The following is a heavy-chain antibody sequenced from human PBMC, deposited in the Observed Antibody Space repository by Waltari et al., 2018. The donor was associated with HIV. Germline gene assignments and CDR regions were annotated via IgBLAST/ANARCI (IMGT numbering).Heavy chain of an antibody. CDR1: GGSISSRSYY. J-gene: IGHJ3*02. D-gene: IGHD3-22*01. Sequence: QLQLQESGPGLVKPSETLSLTCTVSGGSISSRSYYWGRIRQTPGKGLEWTGSIYYSGSPYYNPSLKSRVTISVDTSKNQFSLKLSSVTAADTAVYYCARQGYYDSSGYSDAFDIWGQGTMVTVSS. CDR2: IYYSGSP. CDR3: ARQGYYDSSGYSDAFDI. V-gene: IGHV4-39*01.